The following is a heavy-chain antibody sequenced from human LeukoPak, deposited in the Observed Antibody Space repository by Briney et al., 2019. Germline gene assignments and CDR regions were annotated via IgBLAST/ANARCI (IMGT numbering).Heavy chain of an antibody. CDR2: INHRGVA. J-gene: IGHJ4*02. CDR3: VRGNWDSQILTWSFYYFDY. CDR1: GGSLSGCY. D-gene: IGHD3-9*01. V-gene: IGHV4-34*01. Sequence: SETLSLTCAVYGGSLSGCYWTWIRQSPGKGLQWIGEINHRGVANYNPSLKSRVTISVDTSKNQFSLRLSSVSAADTAAYYCVRGNWDSQILTWSFYYFDYWGQGTLVAVSS.